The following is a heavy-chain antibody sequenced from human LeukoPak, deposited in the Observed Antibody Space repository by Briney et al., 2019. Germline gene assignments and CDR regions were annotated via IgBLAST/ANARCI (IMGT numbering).Heavy chain of an antibody. CDR3: ARRYCSSTSCYIYWFDP. J-gene: IGHJ5*02. Sequence: ASVKVSCKASGYTFTSYDINWVRQATGQGLEWMGWMNPNSGNTGYAQKFQGRVTMTRNTSISTAYMELSSLRSEDTAVYYCARRYCSSTSCYIYWFDPWGQGTLVTVSS. CDR1: GYTFTSYD. D-gene: IGHD2-2*02. CDR2: MNPNSGNT. V-gene: IGHV1-8*01.